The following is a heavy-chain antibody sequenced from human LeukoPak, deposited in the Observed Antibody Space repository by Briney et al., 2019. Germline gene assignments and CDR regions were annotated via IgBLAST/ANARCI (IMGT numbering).Heavy chain of an antibody. CDR3: AKDARNEYITMVRGYYYYYMDV. D-gene: IGHD3-10*01. J-gene: IGHJ6*03. CDR1: GFTFSSYA. CDR2: ISGSGGST. V-gene: IGHV3-23*01. Sequence: PGGSLRLSCAASGFTFSSYAMSWVRQAPGKGLEWVSAISGSGGSTYYADSVKGRFTISRDNSKNTLYLQMNSLRAEDTAVYYCAKDARNEYITMVRGYYYYYMDVWGKGTTVTISS.